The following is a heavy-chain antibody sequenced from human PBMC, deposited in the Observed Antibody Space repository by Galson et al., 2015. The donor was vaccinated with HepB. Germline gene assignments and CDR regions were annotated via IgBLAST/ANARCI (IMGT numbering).Heavy chain of an antibody. Sequence: SETLSLTCTVSGGSISSYYWSWIRQPAGKGLEWIGRIYTSGSTNYNPSLKSRVTMSVDTSKNQFSLKLSSVTAADTAVYYCARGPLGVVVVAATLYGMDVWGQGTTVTVSS. V-gene: IGHV4-4*07. J-gene: IGHJ6*02. D-gene: IGHD2-15*01. CDR3: ARGPLGVVVVAATLYGMDV. CDR2: IYTSGST. CDR1: GGSISSYY.